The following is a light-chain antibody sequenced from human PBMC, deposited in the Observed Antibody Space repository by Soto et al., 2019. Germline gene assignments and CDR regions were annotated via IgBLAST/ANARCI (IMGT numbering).Light chain of an antibody. CDR3: SSYTTSTTLPYV. J-gene: IGLJ1*01. V-gene: IGLV2-14*01. Sequence: QYALPQPASLSGSPGQSITISCTGTSIDVGAYNYVSWYQQHPGKAPKLMISEVSNRPSGVSNRFSGSKSGNTASLTISGLQAEDEADYYCSSYTTSTTLPYVFGTGTKVTVL. CDR1: SIDVGAYNY. CDR2: EVS.